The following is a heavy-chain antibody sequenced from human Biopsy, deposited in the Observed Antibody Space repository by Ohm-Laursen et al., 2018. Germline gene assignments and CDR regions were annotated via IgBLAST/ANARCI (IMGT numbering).Heavy chain of an antibody. D-gene: IGHD1-7*01. Sequence: SSVKVSCKASGYTFTSYDITWVRQASGQGPEWIGWLNPVSGNSNFGQKFRGRVTVTSDTSISSAYMELSGLTSDDTATYYCGRAVRNQLLTDPWGQGTLVTVTS. V-gene: IGHV1-8*01. CDR1: GYTFTSYD. J-gene: IGHJ5*02. CDR2: LNPVSGNS. CDR3: GRAVRNQLLTDP.